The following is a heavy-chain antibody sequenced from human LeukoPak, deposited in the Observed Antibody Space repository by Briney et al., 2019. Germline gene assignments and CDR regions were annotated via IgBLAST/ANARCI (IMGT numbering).Heavy chain of an antibody. CDR3: ARDGVGYYDSSGYYYFQH. J-gene: IGHJ1*01. D-gene: IGHD3-22*01. Sequence: GASVKVSCKASGYTFTGYYMHWVRQAPGQGLEWMGWINPNSGGTNYAQKFQGRVTMTRDTSICTAYMELSRLRSDDTAVYYCARDGVGYYDSSGYYYFQHWGQGTLVTVSS. CDR1: GYTFTGYY. V-gene: IGHV1-2*02. CDR2: INPNSGGT.